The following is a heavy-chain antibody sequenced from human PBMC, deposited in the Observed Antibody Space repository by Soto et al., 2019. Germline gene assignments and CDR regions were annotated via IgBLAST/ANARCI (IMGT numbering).Heavy chain of an antibody. CDR3: ARTDCSSTNCYNYYYYGMDV. J-gene: IGHJ6*02. D-gene: IGHD2-2*01. CDR2: INPGNGDT. Sequence: ASVKVSCKTSGYSFTKYGLHWVRQAPGQRLEWMGWINPGNGDTKYSQKFQGRVTITRDTSATTAYMELSSLRSEDSAVFYCARTDCSSTNCYNYYYYGMDVWG. CDR1: GYSFTKYG. V-gene: IGHV1-3*01.